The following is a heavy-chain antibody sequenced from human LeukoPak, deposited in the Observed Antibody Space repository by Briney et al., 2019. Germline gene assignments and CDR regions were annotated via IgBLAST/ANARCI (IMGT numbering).Heavy chain of an antibody. Sequence: ASVKVSCKASGYTFTNYGVSWVRQAPGQGLEWRGWINAYNGDTHYAQNLQGRLTMTTDTSTSTAFMELRSLRPDDTAVYFCARWGLVAPGTYYYYYMDVWGRGTTVTVSS. D-gene: IGHD2-2*01. CDR1: GYTFTNYG. CDR3: ARWGLVAPGTYYYYYMDV. J-gene: IGHJ6*03. V-gene: IGHV1-18*01. CDR2: INAYNGDT.